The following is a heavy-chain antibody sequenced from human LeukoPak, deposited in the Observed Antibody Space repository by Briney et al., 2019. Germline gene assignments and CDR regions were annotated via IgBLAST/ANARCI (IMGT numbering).Heavy chain of an antibody. V-gene: IGHV4-39*01. CDR1: GGSISSSSYY. Sequence: SETLSLTCTVSGGSISSSSYYWRWIRQPPGKGLEWIGSIYYSGSTYYNPSLKSRVTISVDTSKNQFSLKLSSVTAADTAVYYCARQFSSSWYNLYYYYYYMDVWGKGTTVTVSS. D-gene: IGHD6-13*01. CDR3: ARQFSSSWYNLYYYYYYMDV. J-gene: IGHJ6*03. CDR2: IYYSGST.